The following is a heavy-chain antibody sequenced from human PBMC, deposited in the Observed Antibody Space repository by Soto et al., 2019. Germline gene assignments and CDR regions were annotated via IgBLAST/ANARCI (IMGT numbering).Heavy chain of an antibody. V-gene: IGHV1-2*02. Sequence: ASVKVSCKTSGYTSTGYYMHWVRQTPGQGLEWMGWINPNSGDTHYAQKFQGRVTMTRDTSISTAYVELSRLRSDDTAMYYCTREANYCSSTSCHIDYWGQGTLVTVSS. J-gene: IGHJ4*02. D-gene: IGHD2-2*01. CDR1: GYTSTGYY. CDR3: TREANYCSSTSCHIDY. CDR2: INPNSGDT.